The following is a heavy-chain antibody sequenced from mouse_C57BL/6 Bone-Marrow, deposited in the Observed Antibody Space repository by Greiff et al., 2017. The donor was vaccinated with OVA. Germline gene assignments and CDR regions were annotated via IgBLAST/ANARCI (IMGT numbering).Heavy chain of an antibody. V-gene: IGHV1-81*01. Sequence: QVQLQQSGAELARPGASVTLSCKASGYTFTSYGISWVKQRTGQGLEWIGEIYPRSGNTYYNEKFTGKATLTADKSSSTAYLELRSLTSEDSAVYSCARWRWLLRLYWYFDDWGTGTTVTVSS. CDR1: GYTFTSYG. D-gene: IGHD2-3*01. CDR3: ARWRWLLRLYWYFDD. CDR2: IYPRSGNT. J-gene: IGHJ1*03.